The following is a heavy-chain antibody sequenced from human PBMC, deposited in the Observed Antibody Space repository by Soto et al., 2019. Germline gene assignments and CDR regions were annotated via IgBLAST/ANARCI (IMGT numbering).Heavy chain of an antibody. CDR1: GGTFSSYA. V-gene: IGHV1-69*13. Sequence: ASVKVSCKASGGTFSSYAISWVRQAPGQGLEWMGGIIPIFGTANYAQKFQGRVTITADESTSTAYMELSSLRSEDTAVYYCARGECSSTSCYLSANSWGSGSYYNLKNYYYYYGMDVWGQGTTVTVSS. J-gene: IGHJ6*02. CDR3: ARGECSSTSCYLSANSWGSGSYYNLKNYYYYYGMDV. CDR2: IIPIFGTA. D-gene: IGHD3-10*01.